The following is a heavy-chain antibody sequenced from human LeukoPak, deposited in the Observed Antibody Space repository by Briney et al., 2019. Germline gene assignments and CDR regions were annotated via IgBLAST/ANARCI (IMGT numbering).Heavy chain of an antibody. Sequence: SETLPLTCAVYGGSFSGYYWSWIRQPPGKGLEWIGEINHSGSTNYNPSLKSRVTISVDTSKNQFSLKLSSVTAADTAVYYCAREGATTIFGVVIRYFDLWGRGTLVTVSS. CDR3: AREGATTIFGVVIRYFDL. V-gene: IGHV4-34*01. CDR2: INHSGST. J-gene: IGHJ2*01. D-gene: IGHD3-3*01. CDR1: GGSFSGYY.